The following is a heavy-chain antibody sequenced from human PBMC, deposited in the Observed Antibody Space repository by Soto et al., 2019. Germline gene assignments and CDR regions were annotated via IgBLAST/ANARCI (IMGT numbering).Heavy chain of an antibody. Sequence: PSDTRSLTGTSSGGFVSSGRYDWSWIRQPPGKGLEWIGYIYYSGSTNYNPSLKSRVTISVDTSKNQFSLKLSSVTAADTAVYYFAREGLAVAATVAYYYSRID. V-gene: IGHV4-61*01. CDR2: IYYSGST. CDR3: AREGLAVAATVAYYYSRID. D-gene: IGHD6-19*01. CDR1: GGFVSSGRYD. J-gene: IGHJ6*01.